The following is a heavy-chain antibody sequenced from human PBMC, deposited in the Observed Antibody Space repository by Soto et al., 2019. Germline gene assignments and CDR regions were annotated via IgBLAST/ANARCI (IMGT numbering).Heavy chain of an antibody. V-gene: IGHV1-3*01. D-gene: IGHD3-10*01. J-gene: IGHJ5*02. CDR1: GYTYISYS. CDR2: INVGNGNT. Sequence: ASVKVSCKASGYTYISYSMHWVRQAPGQRLEWMGWINVGNGNTKYSQNFQGRVTINQDTSASTAYMELSSLTSEDTAVYYCARDLMQGIQYYGSGSYYISNWFDPWGQGTLVTVSS. CDR3: ARDLMQGIQYYGSGSYYISNWFDP.